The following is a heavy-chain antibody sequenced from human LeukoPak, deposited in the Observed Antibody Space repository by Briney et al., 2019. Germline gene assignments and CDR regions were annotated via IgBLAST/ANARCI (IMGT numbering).Heavy chain of an antibody. Sequence: SETLSLTCAVYGGSFSGYYWSWIRQPPGKGLEWIGEINHSGSTNYNPSLKSRVTISVDTSKNQFSLKLSSVTAADTAVYCCARRRCSSTSCYAYRVVVNWFDPWGQGTLVTVSS. CDR2: INHSGST. CDR3: ARRRCSSTSCYAYRVVVNWFDP. CDR1: GGSFSGYY. J-gene: IGHJ5*02. D-gene: IGHD2-2*01. V-gene: IGHV4-34*01.